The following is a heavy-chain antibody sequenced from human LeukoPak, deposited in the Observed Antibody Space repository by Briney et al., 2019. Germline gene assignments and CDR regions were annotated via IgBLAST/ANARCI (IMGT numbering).Heavy chain of an antibody. CDR1: GGTFSSYA. Sequence: SVKVSCKASGGTFSSYAISWVRQAPGQGLEWTGGIIPIFGTANYAQKFQGRVTITADESTSTAYMELSSLRSEDTAVYYCASIGSAMVRGATQTRGYYYYGMDVWGKGTTVTVSS. CDR2: IIPIFGTA. D-gene: IGHD3-10*01. J-gene: IGHJ6*04. V-gene: IGHV1-69*01. CDR3: ASIGSAMVRGATQTRGYYYYGMDV.